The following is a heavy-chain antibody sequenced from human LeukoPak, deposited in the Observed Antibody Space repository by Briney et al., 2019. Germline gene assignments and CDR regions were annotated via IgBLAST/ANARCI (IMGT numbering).Heavy chain of an antibody. CDR3: ARALQAWSLGDWFDP. V-gene: IGHV4-4*07. CDR2: IDTSGST. D-gene: IGHD3-16*01. J-gene: IGHJ5*02. CDR1: GGSISNYY. Sequence: SETLSLTCTVSGGSISNYYWYWIRQPAGKGLEWIGRIDTSGSTNYNPSLKSRVTMSVDTSKNQFSLKLSSVTAADTAVYYCARALQAWSLGDWFDPWGQGTLVTVSS.